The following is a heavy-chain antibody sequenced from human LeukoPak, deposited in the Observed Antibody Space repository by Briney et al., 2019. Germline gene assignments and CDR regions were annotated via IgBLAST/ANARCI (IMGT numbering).Heavy chain of an antibody. Sequence: AGGSLRLSCAASGFTVSSNYMSWVRQAPGKGLEWVSVIYSGGSTYYADSVKGRFTISRDNSKNTLYLQMNSLRAEDTAVYYCAGGLLWFGELLSPLDYWGQGTLSPSPQ. D-gene: IGHD3-10*01. CDR3: AGGLLWFGELLSPLDY. J-gene: IGHJ4*02. CDR2: IYSGGST. CDR1: GFTVSSNY. V-gene: IGHV3-53*01.